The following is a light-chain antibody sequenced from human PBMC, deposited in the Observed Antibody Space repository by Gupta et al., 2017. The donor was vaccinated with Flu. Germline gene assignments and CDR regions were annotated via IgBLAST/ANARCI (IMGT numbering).Light chain of an antibody. Sequence: PSSVSASVGDRVTITCRASQDISFWLAWYQQKPGKAPKLLIYSASILQREVSSRFSGSGSGTDFTLTISILQPEDFATYYCQQSDSYPRTFGQGTRVEVK. CDR2: SAS. V-gene: IGKV1-12*01. CDR3: QQSDSYPRT. CDR1: QDISFW. J-gene: IGKJ1*01.